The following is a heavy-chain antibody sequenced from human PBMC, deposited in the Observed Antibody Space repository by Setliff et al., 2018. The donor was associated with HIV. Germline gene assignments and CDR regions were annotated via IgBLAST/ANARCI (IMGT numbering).Heavy chain of an antibody. CDR2: INPILGVP. CDR1: GYTFTGYY. D-gene: IGHD3-22*01. CDR3: ARGGDYDSSGYYVT. V-gene: IGHV1-69*10. Sequence: SVKVSCKASGYTFTGYYMHWVRQAPGQGLEWMGWINPILGVPRYAQKFQGSVTITADKSTSTSYMHLSSLRAEDTAVYFCARGGDYDSSGYYVTWGQGSLVTVSS. J-gene: IGHJ4*02.